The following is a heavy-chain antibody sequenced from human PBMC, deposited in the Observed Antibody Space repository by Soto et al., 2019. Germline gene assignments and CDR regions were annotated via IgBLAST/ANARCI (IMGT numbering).Heavy chain of an antibody. V-gene: IGHV1-18*01. CDR1: GYTLTSYG. Sequence: GASVKVSCKASGYTLTSYGISWVRQAPGQGLEWMGWISAYNGNTNYAQKLQGRVTMTTDTSTSTAYMELRSLRSDDTAVYYCARGDSSSWYTDNYYYGMDVWGQGTTVTVSS. J-gene: IGHJ6*02. CDR2: ISAYNGNT. D-gene: IGHD6-13*01. CDR3: ARGDSSSWYTDNYYYGMDV.